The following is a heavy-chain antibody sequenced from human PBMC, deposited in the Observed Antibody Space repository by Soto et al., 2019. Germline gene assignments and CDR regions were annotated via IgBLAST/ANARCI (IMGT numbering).Heavy chain of an antibody. CDR3: ASSIVATLGTNGFDP. D-gene: IGHD5-12*01. CDR2: IDSSDSYT. V-gene: IGHV5-10-1*03. CDR1: GYSFTSYW. Sequence: EVQLVQSGAEVKKPGESLGISCKGSGYSFTSYWISCVRQMPGKGLEWMGRIDSSDSYTNYSPSFQGHVTISADKSISTAYLKWSSLKASDTSMYSCASSIVATLGTNGFDPWGQGTLVTVSS. J-gene: IGHJ5*02.